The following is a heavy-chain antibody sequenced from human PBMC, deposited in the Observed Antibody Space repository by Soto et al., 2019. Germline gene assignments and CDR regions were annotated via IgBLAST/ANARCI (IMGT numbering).Heavy chain of an antibody. J-gene: IGHJ4*02. Sequence: TCAVYGGSFSGYYWSWIRQPPGKGLEWIGEINHSGSTNYNPSLKSRVTISVDTSKNQFSLKLSSVTAADTAVYYCASVVDTAMVTTDYWGQGTLVTVSS. CDR3: ASVVDTAMVTTDY. CDR1: GGSFSGYY. CDR2: INHSGST. D-gene: IGHD5-18*01. V-gene: IGHV4-34*01.